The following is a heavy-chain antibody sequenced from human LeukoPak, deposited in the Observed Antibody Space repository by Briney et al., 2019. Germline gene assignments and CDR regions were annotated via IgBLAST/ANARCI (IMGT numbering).Heavy chain of an antibody. D-gene: IGHD3-22*01. Sequence: ASVKVSCKASGYTFTSYYMHWVRQAPGQGLEWMGIINPSGGSTSYAQKFQGRVTMTRDTSTSTAYMELSSLRSEDTAVYYCARVTYYYDSSGYYLLDYWGQGTLVTVSS. V-gene: IGHV1-46*01. J-gene: IGHJ4*02. CDR1: GYTFTSYY. CDR3: ARVTYYYDSSGYYLLDY. CDR2: INPSGGST.